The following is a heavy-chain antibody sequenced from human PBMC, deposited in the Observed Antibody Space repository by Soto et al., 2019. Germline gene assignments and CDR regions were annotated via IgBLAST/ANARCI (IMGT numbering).Heavy chain of an antibody. J-gene: IGHJ4*02. D-gene: IGHD6-19*01. CDR2: IRSKANSYAT. V-gene: IGHV3-73*01. CDR1: GFTFSGSA. Sequence: PGGSLRLSCAASGFTFSGSAMHWVRQASGKGLEWVGRIRSKANSYATAYAASVKGRFTISRDDSKNTAYLQMNSLKTEDTAVYYCTRHGGAVAGTNYWGQGTLVTSPQ. CDR3: TRHGGAVAGTNY.